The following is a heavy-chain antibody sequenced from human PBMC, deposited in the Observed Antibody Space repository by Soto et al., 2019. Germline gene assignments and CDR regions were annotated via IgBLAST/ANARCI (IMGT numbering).Heavy chain of an antibody. J-gene: IGHJ6*02. CDR1: GGSISSSNW. Sequence: QVQLQESGPGLVKPSGTLSLTCAVSGGSISSSNWWSWVRQPPGKGLEWIGEIYHSGSTKYNPSLKSRVTISVDKSKNQFSLKLSSGTAADTAVYYCALDSSSSHGVLYYYAMDVWGQGTTVTVSS. CDR2: IYHSGST. CDR3: ALDSSSSHGVLYYYAMDV. V-gene: IGHV4-4*02. D-gene: IGHD6-6*01.